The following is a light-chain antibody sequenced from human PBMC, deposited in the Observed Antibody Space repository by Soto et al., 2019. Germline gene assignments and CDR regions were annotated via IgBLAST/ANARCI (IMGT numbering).Light chain of an antibody. CDR3: QQSDMFPYT. CDR2: GAS. Sequence: DIVLTQSPGTLSLSAGERATLSCRASQSVSSNYLAWYQQKPGQAPRLLIYGASSRATGIPDRFSGSGSGTDFTLTITGLEPEECAVYFCQQSDMFPYTFGQGTKLEIK. V-gene: IGKV3-20*01. J-gene: IGKJ2*01. CDR1: QSVSSNY.